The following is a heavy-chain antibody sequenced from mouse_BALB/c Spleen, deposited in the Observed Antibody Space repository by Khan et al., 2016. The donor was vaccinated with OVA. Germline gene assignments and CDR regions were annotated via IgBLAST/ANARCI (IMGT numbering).Heavy chain of an antibody. CDR2: INPSTGYT. J-gene: IGHJ2*01. D-gene: IGHD1-1*01. Sequence: QVQLKESGAELAKPGASVKMSCKASSYTFTSHWMHWVKQRPGQGLEWIGYINPSTGYTEYNQKFKDKATLTADKSSSTAYMQLSSLTSEDSAVYYCARRTTVVDYWGQGTTLTVSS. V-gene: IGHV1-7*01. CDR3: ARRTTVVDY. CDR1: SYTFTSHW.